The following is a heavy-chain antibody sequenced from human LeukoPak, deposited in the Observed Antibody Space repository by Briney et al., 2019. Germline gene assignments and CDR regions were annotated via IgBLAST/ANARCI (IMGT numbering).Heavy chain of an antibody. J-gene: IGHJ6*03. Sequence: PGRSLRLSCAASGFTFSSYGMHWVRQAPGKGLEWVAVIWYDGSNKYYADSVKGRFTISRDNSKNTLYQQMNSLRAEDTAVYYCARDSIVGATTPQYYYYYMDVWGKGTTVTVSS. D-gene: IGHD1-26*01. V-gene: IGHV3-33*01. CDR2: IWYDGSNK. CDR3: ARDSIVGATTPQYYYYYMDV. CDR1: GFTFSSYG.